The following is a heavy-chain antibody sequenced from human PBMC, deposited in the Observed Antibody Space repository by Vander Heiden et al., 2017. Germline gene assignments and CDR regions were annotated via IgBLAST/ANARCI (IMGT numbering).Heavy chain of an antibody. CDR3: ATLPYFYDSSTYGSFDF. Sequence: QVQLVQSGAEVRKPGASVKVPCKVSGYILTELSMHWVRQAPGKGLEWMGGFDPDDGETIYAQNLQGRVTTTEDTSTNTAYMELSSLRSEDTAVYYCATLPYFYDSSTYGSFDFWGQGTLVTVSS. J-gene: IGHJ4*02. D-gene: IGHD3-22*01. CDR1: GYILTELS. CDR2: FDPDDGET. V-gene: IGHV1-24*01.